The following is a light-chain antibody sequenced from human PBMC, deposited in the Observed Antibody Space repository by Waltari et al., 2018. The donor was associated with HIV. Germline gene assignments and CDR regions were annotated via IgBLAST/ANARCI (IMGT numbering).Light chain of an antibody. CDR1: SSDVGRYNL. CDR3: CSYAGSSTLI. Sequence: QSALTQPASVSGSPGQSIPISCTGTSSDVGRYNLVSWYQQNPDKAPKLMIYEVSKRPSGVSNRFSGSKSGNTASLTISGLQAEDEAAYYCCSYAGSSTLIFGGGTKLTVL. V-gene: IGLV2-23*02. CDR2: EVS. J-gene: IGLJ2*01.